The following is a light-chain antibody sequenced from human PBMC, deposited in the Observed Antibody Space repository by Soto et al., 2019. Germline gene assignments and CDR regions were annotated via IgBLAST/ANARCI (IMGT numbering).Light chain of an antibody. V-gene: IGKV1-5*03. Sequence: DIQMTLSPSTLSASVGDRVTITCRASQSISSWLAWCQQKPGKAPNLLIYKASSLESGGPSRFSGSGSGIEFTLTINSLQLDDFATYYCQHYKSYSRTFGQGDKVEIK. J-gene: IGKJ1*01. CDR1: QSISSW. CDR2: KAS. CDR3: QHYKSYSRT.